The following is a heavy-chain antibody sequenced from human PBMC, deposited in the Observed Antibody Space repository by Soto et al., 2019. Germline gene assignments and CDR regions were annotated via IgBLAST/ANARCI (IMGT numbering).Heavy chain of an antibody. D-gene: IGHD1-1*01. V-gene: IGHV1-46*03. CDR2: INPSGGST. CDR3: TMRVEMDY. Sequence: ASVKVSCEASGYTFTSYYIHWVRQAPGQGLEWMGRINPSGGSTNYAQKFQGRVTMTRDTSTSTLYMDLRSLRTEDTAVYYCTMRVEMDYWGQGTRVTVSS. CDR1: GYTFTSYY. J-gene: IGHJ4*02.